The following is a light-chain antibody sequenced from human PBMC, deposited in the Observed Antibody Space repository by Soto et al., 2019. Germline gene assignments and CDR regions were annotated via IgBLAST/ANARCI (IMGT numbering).Light chain of an antibody. CDR2: DVS. CDR3: ISYTSRSTLGP. CDR1: SSDVGGYNY. V-gene: IGLV2-14*01. J-gene: IGLJ1*01. Sequence: QSVLTQPASVSGSPGQSITISCTGTSSDVGGYNYVSWYQQHPGKAPKLMIYDVSNRPSGVSNRFSGSKSGNTASLTISGLQAEDEAYYYCISYTSRSTLGPFGTGTKVTVL.